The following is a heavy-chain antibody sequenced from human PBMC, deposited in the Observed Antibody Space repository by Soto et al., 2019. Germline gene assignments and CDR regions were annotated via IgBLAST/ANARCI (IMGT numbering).Heavy chain of an antibody. Sequence: QVQLVQSGAEVKKPGASVKVSCKASGCTFTSYGISWVRQAPGQGLEWMGWISAYNVNTNYAQKLQGRVTMTTDTSTSTAYMELRSLRSDDTAVYYCARDTEEGVAVAGKPFDYWGQGPLVTVSS. CDR2: ISAYNVNT. D-gene: IGHD6-19*01. CDR3: ARDTEEGVAVAGKPFDY. CDR1: GCTFTSYG. J-gene: IGHJ4*02. V-gene: IGHV1-18*01.